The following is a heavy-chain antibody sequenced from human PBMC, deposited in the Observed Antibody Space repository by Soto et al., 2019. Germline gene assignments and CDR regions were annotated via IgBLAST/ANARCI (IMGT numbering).Heavy chain of an antibody. CDR3: ARGLVVVAAFFDY. V-gene: IGHV3-7*03. CDR2: IKQDGSEK. Sequence: GSLRLSCAASGFTFSSYWMSWVRQAPGKGLEWVANIKQDGSEKYYVDSVKGRFTISRDNAKNSLYLQMNSLRAEDTAVYYCARGLVVVAAFFDYWGQGTLVTVSS. D-gene: IGHD2-15*01. CDR1: GFTFSSYW. J-gene: IGHJ4*02.